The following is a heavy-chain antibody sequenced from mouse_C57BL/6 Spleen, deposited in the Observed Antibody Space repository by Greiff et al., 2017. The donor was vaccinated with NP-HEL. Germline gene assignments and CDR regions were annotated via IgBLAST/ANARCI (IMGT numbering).Heavy chain of an antibody. J-gene: IGHJ4*01. Sequence: EVKLMESGGGLVQPGGSLKLSCAASGFTFSDYYMYWVRQTPEKRLEWVAYISNGGGSTYYPDTVKGRFTISRDNAKNTLYLQMSRLKSEDTAMYYCARRELYYYAMDYWGQGTSVTVSS. V-gene: IGHV5-12*01. CDR3: ARRELYYYAMDY. CDR1: GFTFSDYY. CDR2: ISNGGGST.